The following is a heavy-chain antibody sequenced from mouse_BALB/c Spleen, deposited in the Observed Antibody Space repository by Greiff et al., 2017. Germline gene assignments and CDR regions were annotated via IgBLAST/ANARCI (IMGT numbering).Heavy chain of an antibody. V-gene: IGHV5-9-4*01. D-gene: IGHD4-1*01. CDR3: ARKKNWVYAMDY. J-gene: IGHJ4*01. CDR1: GFTFSSYA. Sequence: EVQGVESGGGLVKPGGSLKLSCAASGFTFSSYAMSWVRQSPEKRLEWVAEISSGGSYTYYPDTVTGRFTISRDNAKNTLYLEMSSLRSEDTAMYYCARKKNWVYAMDYWGQGTSVTVSS. CDR2: ISSGGSYT.